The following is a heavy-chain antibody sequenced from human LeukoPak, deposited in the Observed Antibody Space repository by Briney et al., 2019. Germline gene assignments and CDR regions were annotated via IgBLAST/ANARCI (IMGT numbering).Heavy chain of an antibody. CDR1: GGSISSSSYY. D-gene: IGHD2-2*01. J-gene: IGHJ3*02. Sequence: PSETLSLTCTVSGGSISSSSYYWGWIRQPPGKGLEWIGSIYYSGSTYYNPSLKSRVTISVDTSKNQFSLKLSSVTAADTAVYYCAGVVVPAAIGLVAFDIWGQGTMVTVSS. CDR2: IYYSGST. V-gene: IGHV4-39*07. CDR3: AGVVVPAAIGLVAFDI.